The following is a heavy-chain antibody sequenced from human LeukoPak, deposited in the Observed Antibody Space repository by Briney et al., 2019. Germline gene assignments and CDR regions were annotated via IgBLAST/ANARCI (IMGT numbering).Heavy chain of an antibody. J-gene: IGHJ4*02. CDR1: GYSFTSYW. CDR3: ARDLGPDYVFDY. Sequence: GESLKISCKGSGYSFTSYWIGWVRQAPGRGLEWMGIIHPSGGSTSYAQKFQGRVTMTRDTSTSTVYMELSSLRSEDTAVYYCARDLGPDYVFDYWGQGTLVTVSS. V-gene: IGHV1-46*01. CDR2: IHPSGGST. D-gene: IGHD4-17*01.